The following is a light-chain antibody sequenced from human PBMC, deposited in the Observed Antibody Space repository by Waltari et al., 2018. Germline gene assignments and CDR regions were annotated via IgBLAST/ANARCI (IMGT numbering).Light chain of an antibody. CDR2: EVS. CDR1: SSAVGGFNY. Sequence: QSALTQPPSASGSPGQPVTISCPGPSSAVGGFNYVSWYQQHPGKAPKLMIYEVSKLPSGVPDRFSGSKSGNTASLTVSGLQAEDEADYYCSSYAGSHWVFGGGTKLTVL. J-gene: IGLJ3*02. V-gene: IGLV2-8*01. CDR3: SSYAGSHWV.